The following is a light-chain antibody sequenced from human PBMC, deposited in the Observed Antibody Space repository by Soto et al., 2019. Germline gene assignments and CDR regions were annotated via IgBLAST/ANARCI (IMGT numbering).Light chain of an antibody. CDR1: TSNIGSNY. Sequence: QSVLTQPPSASGTPGQGVTISCSGSTSNIGSNYVYWYQQLPGTAPKLLIYRNNQRPSGVPDRFSGSKSGTSASLAISGLRSDDEADYFCATWDVSLNGFYVFGTGTKVTVL. V-gene: IGLV1-47*01. CDR3: ATWDVSLNGFYV. J-gene: IGLJ1*01. CDR2: RNN.